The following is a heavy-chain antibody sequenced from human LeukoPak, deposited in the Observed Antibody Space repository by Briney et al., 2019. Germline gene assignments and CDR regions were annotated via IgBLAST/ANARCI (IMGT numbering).Heavy chain of an antibody. CDR3: ARDNIAAAGLDY. D-gene: IGHD6-13*01. V-gene: IGHV1-2*02. CDR2: INPNSGGT. J-gene: IGHJ4*02. Sequence: ASVKVSCKASGYTFTGYYMHWVRQAPGQGLEWMGWINPNSGGTNYAQKFQGRVTMTRDTSISTAYMELSRLRSDDTDVYYCARDNIAAAGLDYWGQGTLVTVSS. CDR1: GYTFTGYY.